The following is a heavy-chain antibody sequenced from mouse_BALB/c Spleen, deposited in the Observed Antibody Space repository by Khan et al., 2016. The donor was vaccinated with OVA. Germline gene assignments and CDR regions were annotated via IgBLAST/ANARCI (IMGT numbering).Heavy chain of an antibody. Sequence: QIQLVQSGPEMKKPGETVKISCKASGYTFTNYGMNWVKQSPGKALKWMGWINTFTGEPTYADDFKGRFAFSLETSASTAYLQINNLKNEDTATYCCARPPYFPYSLDHWGQGTSVTVSS. CDR2: INTFTGEP. V-gene: IGHV9-3-1*01. J-gene: IGHJ4*01. CDR3: ARPPYFPYSLDH. D-gene: IGHD2-12*01. CDR1: GYTFTNYG.